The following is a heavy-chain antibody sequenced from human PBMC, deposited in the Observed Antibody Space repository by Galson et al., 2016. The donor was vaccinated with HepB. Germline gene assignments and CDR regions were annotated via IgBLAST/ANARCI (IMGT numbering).Heavy chain of an antibody. CDR2: IDSSGHST. Sequence: SLRLSCAASEFTFSSYAMSWVRQAPGKGLESVSAIDSSGHSTYYTDSVTGRFTISRDNSKNTLYLQMNSLRYEDTAVYYCAKAATPVFYYHGMDVWGQGTTVTVSS. CDR3: AKAATPVFYYHGMDV. J-gene: IGHJ6*02. V-gene: IGHV3-23*01. CDR1: EFTFSSYA.